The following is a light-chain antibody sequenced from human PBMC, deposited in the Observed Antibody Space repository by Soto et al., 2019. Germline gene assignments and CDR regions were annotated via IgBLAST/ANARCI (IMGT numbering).Light chain of an antibody. CDR1: QSVSSY. V-gene: IGKV3-11*01. CDR3: QQRSNWPPTWT. CDR2: DAS. Sequence: ESVLTPFPATLSLSPGERSTLSCRASQSVSSYLAWYQQKPGQAPRLLIYDASNRATGIPARFSGSGSGTDFTLTISSLEPEDFAVYYCQQRSNWPPTWTFGQGTKV. J-gene: IGKJ1*01.